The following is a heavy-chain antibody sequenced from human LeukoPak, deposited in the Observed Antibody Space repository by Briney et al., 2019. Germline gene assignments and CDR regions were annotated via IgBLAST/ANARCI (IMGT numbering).Heavy chain of an antibody. V-gene: IGHV3-30*02. CDR3: VKDTIFTVDPIDY. D-gene: IGHD3-3*01. CDR1: GMTFDRHG. J-gene: IGHJ4*02. CDR2: IKYDGSRT. Sequence: PGGSLRLSCVVSGMTFDRHGMHWVRQPPGKGLEWLAFIKYDGSRTDYEDSVQGRFTVSRDNSKNTLYLEMNSLRAEDTAIYYCVKDTIFTVDPIDYWGQGTLVTVSS.